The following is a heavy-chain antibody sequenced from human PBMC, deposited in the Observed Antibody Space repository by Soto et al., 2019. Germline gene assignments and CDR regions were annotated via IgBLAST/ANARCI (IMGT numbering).Heavy chain of an antibody. CDR3: ATLVVAGTLVAFDI. CDR1: GFTFSSYG. J-gene: IGHJ3*02. D-gene: IGHD6-19*01. V-gene: IGHV3-30*03. CDR2: ISYDGSNK. Sequence: GGSLRLSCAASGFTFSSYGMHWVRQAPGKGLEWVAVISYDGSNKYYADSVKGRFTISRDNSKNTLYLQMNSLRAEDTAVYYCATLVVAGTLVAFDIWGQGTMVTVSS.